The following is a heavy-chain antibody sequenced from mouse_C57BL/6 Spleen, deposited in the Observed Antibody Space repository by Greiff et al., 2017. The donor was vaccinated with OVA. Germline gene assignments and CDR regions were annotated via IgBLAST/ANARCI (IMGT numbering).Heavy chain of an antibody. CDR2: IDPETGGT. V-gene: IGHV1-15*01. CDR1: GYTFPDYE. CDR3: TRWVFKAYAMDY. J-gene: IGHJ4*01. Sequence: QVQLQQSGAELVRPGASVTLSCKASGYTFPDYEMHWVKQTPVHGLEWIGAIDPETGGTAYNQKFKGKAILTADKSSSTAYMELRSLTSEDSAVYYCTRWVFKAYAMDYWGQGTSVTVSS.